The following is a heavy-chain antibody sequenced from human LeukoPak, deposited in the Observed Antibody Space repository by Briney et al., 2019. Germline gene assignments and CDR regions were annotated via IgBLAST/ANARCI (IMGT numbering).Heavy chain of an antibody. CDR1: GGSISSYY. Sequence: SETLSLTCTVSGGSISSYYWSWIRQPAGKGLEWIGRIYTSGSTNYNPSLKSRVTMSVDTSKNQFSLKLSSVTAADTAVYYCARTPLITIFPSYYYYYGMDVWGQGTTVTVSS. J-gene: IGHJ6*02. CDR2: IYTSGST. D-gene: IGHD3-3*01. CDR3: ARTPLITIFPSYYYYYGMDV. V-gene: IGHV4-4*07.